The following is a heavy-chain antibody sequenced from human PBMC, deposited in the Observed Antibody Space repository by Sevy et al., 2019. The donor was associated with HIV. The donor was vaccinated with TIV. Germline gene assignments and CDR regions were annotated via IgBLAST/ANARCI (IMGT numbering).Heavy chain of an antibody. D-gene: IGHD3-10*01. J-gene: IGHJ4*02. CDR1: GYTFTGYY. V-gene: IGHV1-2*06. Sequence: ASVKVSCKASGYTFTGYYMHWVRQAPGQGLEWMGRINPNSGGTNYAEKFQGRVTMTRDTSISTAYMELSRLRSDDTAVYYCARVPPLYPFDYWGQGTLVTVSS. CDR2: INPNSGGT. CDR3: ARVPPLYPFDY.